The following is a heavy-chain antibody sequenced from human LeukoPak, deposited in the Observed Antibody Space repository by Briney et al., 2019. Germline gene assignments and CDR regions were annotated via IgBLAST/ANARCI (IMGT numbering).Heavy chain of an antibody. V-gene: IGHV3-23*01. CDR2: ISGSGGST. CDR1: GFTFSSYA. J-gene: IGHJ4*02. CDR3: AKDDFSGWYGDY. D-gene: IGHD6-19*01. Sequence: GGSPRLSCAASGFTFSSYAMSWVRQAPGKGLEWVSAISGSGGSTYYADSVKGRFTISRDNSKNTLYLQMNSLRAEDTAVYYCAKDDFSGWYGDYWGQGTLVTVSS.